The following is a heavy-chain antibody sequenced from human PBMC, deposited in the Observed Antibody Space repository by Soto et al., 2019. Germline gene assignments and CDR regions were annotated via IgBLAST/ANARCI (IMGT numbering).Heavy chain of an antibody. CDR2: INHSGST. V-gene: IGHV4-34*01. D-gene: IGHD6-19*01. J-gene: IGHJ6*02. CDR3: ARVRHGGWLAYYYYYGMDV. CDR1: GGSFIGYY. Sequence: PSETLSLTCAVYGGSFIGYYWSWIRQPPGKGLEWIGEINHSGSTNYNPSLKSRVAISVDTSKNQFSLKLSSVTAADTAVYYCARVRHGGWLAYYYYYGMDVWGQGTTVTVSS.